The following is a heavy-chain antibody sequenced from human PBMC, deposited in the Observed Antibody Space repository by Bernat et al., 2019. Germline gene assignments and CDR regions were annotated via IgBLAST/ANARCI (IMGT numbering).Heavy chain of an antibody. Sequence: QVQLVESGGAVVQPGRSLRLSCAASGFTFSSYGMHWVRQAPGKGLEWVAVISYDGSNKYYADSVKGRFTISRDNSKNTLYLQMNSLRAEDTAVYYCAKFHVTMKAFDIWGQGTMVTVSS. CDR2: ISYDGSNK. CDR3: AKFHVTMKAFDI. D-gene: IGHD3-22*01. CDR1: GFTFSSYG. V-gene: IGHV3-30*18. J-gene: IGHJ3*02.